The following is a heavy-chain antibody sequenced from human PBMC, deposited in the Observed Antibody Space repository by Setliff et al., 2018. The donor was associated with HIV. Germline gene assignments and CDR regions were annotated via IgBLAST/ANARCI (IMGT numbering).Heavy chain of an antibody. CDR1: GFTFSSYW. J-gene: IGHJ3*02. CDR3: ASSRRGATFPRGAFDI. Sequence: GGSLRLSCAASGFTFSSYWMSWVRQAPGKGLEWVANIKQDGSEKYYVDSVKGRFTISRDNAKNSLYLQMNSLRAEDTAVYYCASSRRGATFPRGAFDIWGQGTMVTVSS. CDR2: IKQDGSEK. V-gene: IGHV3-7*03. D-gene: IGHD1-26*01.